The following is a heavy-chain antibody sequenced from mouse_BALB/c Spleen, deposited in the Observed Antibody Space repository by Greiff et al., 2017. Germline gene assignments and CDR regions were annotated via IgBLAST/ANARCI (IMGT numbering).Heavy chain of an antibody. CDR2: ISSGGSYT. Sequence: EVKLMESGGGLVKPGGSLKLSCAASGFTFSSYAMSWVRQSPENRLEWVAEISSGGSYTYYPDTVTGRFTISRDNAKNTLYLEMSSLRSEDTAMYYCARDQESVLRLRGFADWGQGTMVTVSA. CDR3: ARDQESVLRLRGFAD. V-gene: IGHV5-9-4*01. D-gene: IGHD1-2*01. J-gene: IGHJ3*01. CDR1: GFTFSSYA.